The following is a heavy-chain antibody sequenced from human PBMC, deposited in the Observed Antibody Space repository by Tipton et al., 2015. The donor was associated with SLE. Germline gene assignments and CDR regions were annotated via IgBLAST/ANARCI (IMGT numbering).Heavy chain of an antibody. CDR3: ARGPTKSYYFYYYMDV. CDR2: VSSGGRA. CDR1: GGSINSGSYY. D-gene: IGHD1-26*01. Sequence: TLSLTCTVSGGSINSGSYYWSWIRQPAGKGLEWIGQVSSGGRANYNPSLRSRLTISLGMSRNQLSLQLSSVTAADTAVYYCARGPTKSYYFYYYMDVWGKGTTVTVSS. V-gene: IGHV4-61*09. J-gene: IGHJ6*03.